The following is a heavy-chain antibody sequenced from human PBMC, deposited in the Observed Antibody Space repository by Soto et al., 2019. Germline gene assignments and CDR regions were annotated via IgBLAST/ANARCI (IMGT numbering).Heavy chain of an antibody. V-gene: IGHV3-21*01. J-gene: IGHJ5*02. CDR3: ARDSYYYDSSGYYP. D-gene: IGHD3-22*01. CDR1: GFTFSSYS. CDR2: ISSSSSYI. Sequence: GGSLRLSCAASGFTFSSYSMNWVRQAPGKGLEWVSSISSSSSYIYYADSVRGRFTISRDNAKNSLYLQMNSLRAEDTAVYYCARDSYYYDSSGYYPWGQGTLVTVSS.